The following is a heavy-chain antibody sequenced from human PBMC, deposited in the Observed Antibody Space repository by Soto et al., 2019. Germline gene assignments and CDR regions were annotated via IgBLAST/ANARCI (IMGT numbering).Heavy chain of an antibody. J-gene: IGHJ6*02. D-gene: IGHD2-2*01. V-gene: IGHV3-66*01. CDR3: AKGQHCSTTSCYFYYYGMDV. Sequence: PGGSLRLSCAASGFTVSSNYMSWVRQAPGKGLEWVSVIYSGGSTYYADSVKGRFTISRDNSKNTLYLQMNSLRPEDTAVYYCAKGQHCSTTSCYFYYYGMDVWGQGTTVTVSS. CDR2: IYSGGST. CDR1: GFTVSSNY.